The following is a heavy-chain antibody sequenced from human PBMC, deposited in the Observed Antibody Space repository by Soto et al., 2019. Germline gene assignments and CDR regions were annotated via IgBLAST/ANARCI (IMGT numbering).Heavy chain of an antibody. CDR1: VGPISSYY. CDR2: IYYSGST. Sequence: PSETLSLACTVSVGPISSYYWSWMRQPPGKGLEWIGYIYYSGSTNYNPSLKSRVTISVDTSKNQFSLKLSSVTAADTAVYYCARGSGGWADERVFDYWGQGTLVTVSS. J-gene: IGHJ4*02. V-gene: IGHV4-59*01. CDR3: ARGSGGWADERVFDY. D-gene: IGHD6-19*01.